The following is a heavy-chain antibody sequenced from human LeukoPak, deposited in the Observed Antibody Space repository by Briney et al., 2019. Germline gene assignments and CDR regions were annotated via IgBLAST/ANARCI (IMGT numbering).Heavy chain of an antibody. CDR1: GGSISSYY. D-gene: IGHD3-10*01. V-gene: IGHV4-59*01. J-gene: IGHJ4*02. CDR3: ARDGGYGSGNYYTLGYFDY. Sequence: SETLSLACTVSGGSISSYYWSWIRQPPGMGLEWIGYIYYSGSTNYNPSLKSRVTISVDTSKNQFSLKLSSVTAADTAVYYCARDGGYGSGNYYTLGYFDYWGQGTLVTVSS. CDR2: IYYSGST.